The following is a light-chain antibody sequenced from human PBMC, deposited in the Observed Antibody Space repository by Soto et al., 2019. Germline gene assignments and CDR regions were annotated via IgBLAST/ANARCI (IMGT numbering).Light chain of an antibody. CDR2: RAS. CDR1: QTISSW. CDR3: QQDTSCPIT. V-gene: IGKV1-5*03. J-gene: IGKJ5*01. Sequence: IRIYHSASTVSASVGDRVTITCRASQTISSWLAWYQQKPGRLPRLLIYRASTLESGVPSRFSGSGSGTEFTLTISSLQPEDFATYYCQQDTSCPITFGQGTRLEIK.